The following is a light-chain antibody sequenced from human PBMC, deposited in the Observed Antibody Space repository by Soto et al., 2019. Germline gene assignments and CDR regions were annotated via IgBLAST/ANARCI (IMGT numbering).Light chain of an antibody. Sequence: EIVMTQSPATLSVSPGERATLSCRASQSVSGSYVAWYQHKPGQAPRLLIYGVSSRVTGIPDRFSGSGSGTDFTLTINRLEPEDFAVYYCQRYGSSPQITFGQGTRLEIK. CDR3: QRYGSSPQIT. V-gene: IGKV3-20*01. CDR1: QSVSGSY. J-gene: IGKJ5*01. CDR2: GVS.